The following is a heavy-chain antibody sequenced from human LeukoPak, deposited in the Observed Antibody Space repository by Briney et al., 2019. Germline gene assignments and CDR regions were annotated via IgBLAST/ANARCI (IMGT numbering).Heavy chain of an antibody. CDR2: IDPSDSYT. J-gene: IGHJ6*02. CDR1: GYIFSNYW. Sequence: GVSLKISCKCSGYIFSNYWITWVRQMPGKGLEWMGRIDPSDSYTSYSPSFQGHVTISADKSISTAYLQWSSLKASDTAMYYCARYAGSNYYGMDVWGQGTTVTVSS. CDR3: ARYAGSNYYGMDV. V-gene: IGHV5-10-1*01. D-gene: IGHD2-8*01.